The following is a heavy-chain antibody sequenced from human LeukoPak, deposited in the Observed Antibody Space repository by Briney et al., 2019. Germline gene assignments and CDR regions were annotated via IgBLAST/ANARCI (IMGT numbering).Heavy chain of an antibody. D-gene: IGHD5-12*01. CDR3: AKDLGIVATPGDYFDY. CDR1: GFTFSSYA. Sequence: GGPLRLSCAASGFTFSSYAMSWVRQAPGKGLEWVSAISGSGGSTYYADSVKGRFTISRDNSKNTLYLQMNSLRAEDTAVYYCAKDLGIVATPGDYFDYWGQGTLVTVSS. V-gene: IGHV3-23*01. J-gene: IGHJ4*02. CDR2: ISGSGGST.